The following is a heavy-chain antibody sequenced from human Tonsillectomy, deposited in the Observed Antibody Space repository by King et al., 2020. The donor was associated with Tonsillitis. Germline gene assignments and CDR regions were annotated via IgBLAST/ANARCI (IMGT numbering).Heavy chain of an antibody. CDR2: ISYDGSYK. J-gene: IGHJ6*02. CDR3: ARVRVPGYYGMDV. D-gene: IGHD2-2*01. V-gene: IGHV3-33*05. Sequence: VQLVESGGGVVQPGRSLRLSCAASGFTFSSYGMHWVRQAPGKGLEWVAVISYDGSYKSYADSVKGRFTISRDNSKNTLYLQMNSLRAEDTAVYYCARVRVPGYYGMDVWGQGTTVTVSS. CDR1: GFTFSSYG.